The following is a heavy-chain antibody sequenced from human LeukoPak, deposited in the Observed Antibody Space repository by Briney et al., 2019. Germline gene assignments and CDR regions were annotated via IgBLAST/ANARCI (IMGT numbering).Heavy chain of an antibody. V-gene: IGHV5-51*01. CDR1: GYSFTSYW. CDR2: IYPGDSDT. Sequence: GESLKISCKGSGYSFTSYWIGWVRQMSGKGLEWMGIIYPGDSDTRYSPSFQGQVTISADKSISPAYLQWSSLKASDTAMYYCARAPYSSGWGDTYYYYYYMDVWGKGTTVTVSS. CDR3: ARAPYSSGWGDTYYYYYYMDV. J-gene: IGHJ6*03. D-gene: IGHD6-19*01.